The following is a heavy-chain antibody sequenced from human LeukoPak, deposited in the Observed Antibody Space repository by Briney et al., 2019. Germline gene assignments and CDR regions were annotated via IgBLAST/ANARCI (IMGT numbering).Heavy chain of an antibody. CDR2: IYYSGST. CDR1: GDSISSSSYY. V-gene: IGHV4-39*01. D-gene: IGHD3-3*01. CDR3: ARLLDSYKGYYFDY. J-gene: IGHJ4*02. Sequence: SSETLSLTCTVSGDSISSSSYYWGWIRQPPGKGLEWIGSIYYSGSTYYNPSLKSRVTISVDTSKNQFSLKLSSVTAADTAVYYCARLLDSYKGYYFDYWGQGTLVTVSS.